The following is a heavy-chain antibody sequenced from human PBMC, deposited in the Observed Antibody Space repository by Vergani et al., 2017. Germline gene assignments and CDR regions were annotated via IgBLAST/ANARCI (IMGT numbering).Heavy chain of an antibody. CDR1: GGTFSSYA. CDR3: ARSFTGSYGDYDLTNWFDP. V-gene: IGHV1-69*09. Sequence: QVQLVESGAEVKKPGSSVKVSCKASGGTFSSYAISWVRQAPGQGLEWMGRIIPILGIANYAQKFQGRVTITADKSTSTAYMELSSLRSEDTAVYYCARSFTGSYGDYDLTNWFDPWGQGTLVTVSS. D-gene: IGHD4-17*01. J-gene: IGHJ5*02. CDR2: IIPILGIA.